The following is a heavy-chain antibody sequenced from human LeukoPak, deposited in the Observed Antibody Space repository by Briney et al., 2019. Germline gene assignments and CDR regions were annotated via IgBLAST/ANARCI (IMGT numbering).Heavy chain of an antibody. J-gene: IGHJ4*02. V-gene: IGHV4-59*08. Sequence: PSETLSPTCTVSGGSISSYYWSWIRQPPGKGLEWIGYIYYSGITDYNPSLKSRITISVDTSKKQFSLKLSSVTAADTAVYYCARLGDTGYYFDYWGQGTLVTVSS. CDR1: GGSISSYY. CDR3: ARLGDTGYYFDY. CDR2: IYYSGIT. D-gene: IGHD5-18*01.